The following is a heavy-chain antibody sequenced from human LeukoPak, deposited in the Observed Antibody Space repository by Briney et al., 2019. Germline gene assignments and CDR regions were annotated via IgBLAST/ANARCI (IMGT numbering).Heavy chain of an antibody. CDR3: STVDRDSSFKDYFDY. Sequence: SETLSLTCAVSGGSISSINWWSCVRQPPGKGLEWIGEIYHRGSNNYNPSLKSRVTMSVDKSKNQFSLRLSSVNAADTAVYYCSTVDRDSSFKDYFDYWGQGTLVTVSS. V-gene: IGHV4-4*02. CDR1: GGSISSINW. D-gene: IGHD6-6*01. J-gene: IGHJ4*02. CDR2: IYHRGSN.